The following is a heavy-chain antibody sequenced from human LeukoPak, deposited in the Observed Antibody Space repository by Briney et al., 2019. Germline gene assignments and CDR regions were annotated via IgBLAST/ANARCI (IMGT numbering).Heavy chain of an antibody. CDR3: ARDLGYCSSSPCPFDY. CDR1: GFTFNSYE. V-gene: IGHV3-48*03. D-gene: IGHD2-2*01. J-gene: IGHJ4*02. CDR2: ISSSDSSI. Sequence: PGGSLRLSCVASGFTFNSYEMNWVRQAPGKGLEWVSYISSSDSSIYYADSVKGRFTISRDNAKTSLYLQMNSLRVEDTAVYYCARDLGYCSSSPCPFDYWGQGTLVTVSS.